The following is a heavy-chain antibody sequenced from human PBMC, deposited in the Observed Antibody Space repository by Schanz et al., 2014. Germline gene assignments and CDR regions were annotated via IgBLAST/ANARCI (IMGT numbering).Heavy chain of an antibody. J-gene: IGHJ4*02. V-gene: IGHV3-NL1*01. CDR3: AKHVRSLTGNDY. CDR1: GFTFSDSW. Sequence: QVHLVESGGGVVQPGRSLRLSCAASGFTFSDSWMHWVRQAPGKGLEWVSGIGGSGDSTHYADSVKGRFIISRDNSKNTLYLQVNSLRAEDTAVYYCAKHVRSLTGNDYWGQGTLVTVSS. D-gene: IGHD3-9*01. CDR2: IGGSGDST.